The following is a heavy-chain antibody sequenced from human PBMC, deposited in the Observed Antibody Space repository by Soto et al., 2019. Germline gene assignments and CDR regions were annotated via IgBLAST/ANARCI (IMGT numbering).Heavy chain of an antibody. CDR1: GGTFSKYA. V-gene: IGHV1-69*01. D-gene: IGHD3-16*01. CDR2: IIPIYGTT. Sequence: QVQLVQSGAEVKKPGSSVKVSCKASGGTFSKYAITWVRQAPGQGLEWMGGIIPIYGTTNFAQKIQGRVTISADESTSTDYMELSSLRSDDTAVYYCARALPLGDLFLFFDIWDQGTMVTVSS. J-gene: IGHJ3*02. CDR3: ARALPLGDLFLFFDI.